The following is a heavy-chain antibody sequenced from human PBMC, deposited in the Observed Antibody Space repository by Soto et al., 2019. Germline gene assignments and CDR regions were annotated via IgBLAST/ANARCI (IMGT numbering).Heavy chain of an antibody. CDR3: AKSAHSAVVTLYYFDS. J-gene: IGHJ4*02. CDR2: ISDDGTKE. V-gene: IGHV3-30*18. CDR1: GFGFSNYA. Sequence: QVQLVESGGGVVQPGRSLRLSCAASGFGFSNYAMHWVRRAPGKGLEWVTLISDDGTKEYFADSVKGRFTVSRDNSKNTLFLQMNSLKTDDTGVYYCAKSAHSAVVTLYYFDSWGQGTLVTVSS. D-gene: IGHD2-21*02.